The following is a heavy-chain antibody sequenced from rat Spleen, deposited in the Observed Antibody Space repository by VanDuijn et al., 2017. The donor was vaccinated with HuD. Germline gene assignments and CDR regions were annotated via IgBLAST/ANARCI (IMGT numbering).Heavy chain of an antibody. V-gene: IGHV5-29*01. CDR2: ISYDGSRT. CDR3: SGSPVPWYLDF. J-gene: IGHJ1*01. CDR1: GFTFSDYY. Sequence: EVQLVQSDGGLVQPGRSLKLSCAASGFTFSDYYMAWVRQGPTKGLGWAATISYDGSRTYYRDAVKGRCTICRENAKSILYLQMDSMRSEDTATYYCSGSPVPWYLDFWGPGTMVTVSS.